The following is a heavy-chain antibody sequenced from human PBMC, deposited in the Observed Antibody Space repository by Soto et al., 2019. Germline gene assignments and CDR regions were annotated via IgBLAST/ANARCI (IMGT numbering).Heavy chain of an antibody. D-gene: IGHD2-2*01. CDR1: GASISNYY. V-gene: IGHV4-4*07. CDR3: APRLLYWSDP. Sequence: PSETLSLTCTVSGASISNYYWSWIWRPAGKGLEWIGRIDGSGNTNYNPSLKSRVTMSVDTSKNQFSLKLSSVTAADTAVYSCAPRLLYWSDPWGQGPLVTVSS. J-gene: IGHJ5*02. CDR2: IDGSGNT.